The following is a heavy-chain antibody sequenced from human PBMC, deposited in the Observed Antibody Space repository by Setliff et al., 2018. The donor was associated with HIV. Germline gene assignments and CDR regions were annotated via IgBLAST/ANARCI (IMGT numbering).Heavy chain of an antibody. J-gene: IGHJ4*02. Sequence: SETLSLTCTVSGGSMNSYYWSWIRQPPGKGLEWIGSIYYTGSTDYNPSLMSRVTISLDTPKNQFSLKLNSVIAADTAVYYCARNRVPSSLWGQGTLVT. D-gene: IGHD3-10*01. V-gene: IGHV4-59*01. CDR1: GGSMNSYY. CDR2: IYYTGST. CDR3: ARNRVPSSL.